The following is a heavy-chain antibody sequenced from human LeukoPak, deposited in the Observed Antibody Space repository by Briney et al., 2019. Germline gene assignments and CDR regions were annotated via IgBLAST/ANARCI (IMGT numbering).Heavy chain of an antibody. CDR3: ASHDYGDYLLY. CDR2: IYTSGST. V-gene: IGHV4-61*02. D-gene: IGHD4-17*01. J-gene: IGHJ4*02. CDR1: GGSIGSGSYY. Sequence: SETLSLTCTVSGGSIGSGSYYWSWIRQPAGKGLEWIGRIYTSGSTNYNPSLKSRVTISVDTSKNQFSLKLSSVTAADTAVYYCASHDYGDYLLYWGQGTLVTVSS.